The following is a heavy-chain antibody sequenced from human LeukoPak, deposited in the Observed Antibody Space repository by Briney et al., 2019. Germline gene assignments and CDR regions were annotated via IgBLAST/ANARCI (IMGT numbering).Heavy chain of an antibody. V-gene: IGHV3-30-3*01. CDR3: ASTPTDY. J-gene: IGHJ4*02. CDR2: ISYDGSNK. CDR1: GFTFSSYA. Sequence: GGSLRLSCAASGFTFSSYAMHWVRQAPGKGLEWVAVISYDGSNKYYADSVKSRFTISRDNSKNTLYLQMNSLRAEDTAVYYCASTPTDYWGQGTLVTVSS.